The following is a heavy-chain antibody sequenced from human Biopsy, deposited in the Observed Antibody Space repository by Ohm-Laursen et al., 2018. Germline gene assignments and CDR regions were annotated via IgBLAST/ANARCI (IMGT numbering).Heavy chain of an antibody. J-gene: IGHJ6*02. CDR1: GGSFSGYY. CDR3: ARGRGYCGGDCYPTYYYYYGMDV. V-gene: IGHV4-34*01. D-gene: IGHD2-21*02. CDR2: INHSGST. Sequence: SETLSLTCAVFGGSFSGYYWSWIRQPPGKGLEWIGEINHSGSTNYNPSLKSRVTISVDTSKNQFSLKLSSVTAADTAVYYCARGRGYCGGDCYPTYYYYYGMDVWGQGTTVTVSS.